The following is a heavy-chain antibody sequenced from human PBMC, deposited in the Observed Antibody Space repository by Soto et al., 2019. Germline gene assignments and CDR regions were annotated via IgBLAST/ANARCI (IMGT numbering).Heavy chain of an antibody. D-gene: IGHD2-2*01. CDR2: ISYDGSNK. CDR3: AKVYHFDY. V-gene: IGHV3-30*18. CDR1: GFTFSSYG. J-gene: IGHJ4*02. Sequence: GGSLRLSCAASGFTFSSYGMHWVRQAPGKGLEWVAVISYDGSNKYYADSVKGRFTISRDNSKNTLYLQMNSLRAEDTAVYYCAKVYHFDYWGQGTLVTVSS.